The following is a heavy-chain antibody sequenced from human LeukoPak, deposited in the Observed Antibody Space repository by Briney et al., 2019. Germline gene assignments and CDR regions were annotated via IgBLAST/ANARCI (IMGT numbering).Heavy chain of an antibody. Sequence: PSETLSLTCTVSGGSISNKYWSWIRQPPGKGLEWIGYIYYSGSTNYNPSLKSRVTILVDTSKNQFSLKLSSVTAADTAVYYCARGFDCSSTSCYFINMDVWGKGTTVTISS. CDR3: ARGFDCSSTSCYFINMDV. J-gene: IGHJ6*03. CDR1: GGSISNKY. CDR2: IYYSGST. V-gene: IGHV4-59*01. D-gene: IGHD2-2*01.